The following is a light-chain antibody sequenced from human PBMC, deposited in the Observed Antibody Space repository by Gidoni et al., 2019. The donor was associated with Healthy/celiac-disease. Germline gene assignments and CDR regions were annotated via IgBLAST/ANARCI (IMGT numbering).Light chain of an antibody. CDR2: YAS. J-gene: IGKJ3*01. CDR1: QSASSY. Sequence: DIVLTQSPATLSLSPGERATLSCRASQSASSYLAWYQQKPGQAPRLLIYYASNRATGIPARFSGSGSGTDFTLTISSLEPEDFAVYYCQQRSNWPPFTFGPGTKVDIK. CDR3: QQRSNWPPFT. V-gene: IGKV3-11*01.